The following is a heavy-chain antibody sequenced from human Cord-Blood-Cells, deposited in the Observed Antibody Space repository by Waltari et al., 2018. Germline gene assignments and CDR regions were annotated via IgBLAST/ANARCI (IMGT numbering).Heavy chain of an antibody. D-gene: IGHD6-13*01. CDR1: GFTFSNAW. CDR2: IKSKTDGGTT. J-gene: IGHJ6*03. V-gene: IGHV3-15*01. CDR3: TTVTVYGSSWYYYYYMDV. Sequence: EVPLVESGVVLVKPGGSLRLSCAASGFTFSNAWMSWFRQAPGKGLEWVGRIKSKTDGGTTDYAAPVKGRFTISRDDSKNTLYLQMNSLKTEDTAVYYCTTVTVYGSSWYYYYYMDVWGKGTTVTVSS.